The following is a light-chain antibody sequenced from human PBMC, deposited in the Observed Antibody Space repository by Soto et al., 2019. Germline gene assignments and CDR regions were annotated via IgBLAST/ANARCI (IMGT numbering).Light chain of an antibody. CDR3: MQTLATPPT. Sequence: DIVMTQSPLFLVVTPGEPASISCRSSQSLLHSNGNNYLAWHLQKPGQSPQVLIYLGSNRASGVPDRFSGSGSGRDFTLKISRVEAEDVGVYYCMQTLATPPTFGQGTKLEIK. V-gene: IGKV2-28*01. J-gene: IGKJ2*01. CDR2: LGS. CDR1: QSLLHSNGNNY.